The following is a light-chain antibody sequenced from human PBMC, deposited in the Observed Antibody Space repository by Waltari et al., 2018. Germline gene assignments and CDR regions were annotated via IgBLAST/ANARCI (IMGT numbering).Light chain of an antibody. Sequence: DIQMTQSPSPRSLSVGDRVTITFRASQSVNRWLAWYQQKQGKAPKLLISKASALQNGVAPRFSGGGSGTEFTLTISNLQPDDSSTYYCQQYEAFPVTFGHGTKVEIK. V-gene: IGKV1-5*03. CDR1: QSVNRW. CDR3: QQYEAFPVT. J-gene: IGKJ1*01. CDR2: KAS.